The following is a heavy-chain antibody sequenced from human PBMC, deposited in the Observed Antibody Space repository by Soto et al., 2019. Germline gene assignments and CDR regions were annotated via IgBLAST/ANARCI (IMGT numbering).Heavy chain of an antibody. J-gene: IGHJ4*02. CDR1: GGSISSGGYY. D-gene: IGHD4-17*01. CDR3: ARGSGDYDLDY. CDR2: IYYSGST. Sequence: PSETLSLTCTVSGGSISSGGYYWSWIRQHPGKGLEWIGYIYYSGSTYYNPSLKSRVTISVDTSKNQFSLKLSSVTAADTAVYYCARGSGDYDLDYWGQGTLLTVSS. V-gene: IGHV4-31*03.